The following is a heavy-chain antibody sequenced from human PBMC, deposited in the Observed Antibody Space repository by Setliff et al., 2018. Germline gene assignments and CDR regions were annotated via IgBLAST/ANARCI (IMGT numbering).Heavy chain of an antibody. CDR3: ARDRVAYYDILTPGAFDI. D-gene: IGHD3-9*01. V-gene: IGHV1-69*13. CDR2: IIPIFGTA. Sequence: SVKVSCKAYGYTFSRNYITWVRQAPGQGLEWMGGIIPIFGTANYAQKFQGRVTITADESTSTAYMELSSLRSEDTAVYYCARDRVAYYDILTPGAFDIWDQGTMVTVS. J-gene: IGHJ3*02. CDR1: GYTFSRNY.